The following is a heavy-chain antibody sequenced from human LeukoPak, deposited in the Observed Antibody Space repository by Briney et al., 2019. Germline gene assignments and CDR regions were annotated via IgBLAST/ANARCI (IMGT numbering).Heavy chain of an antibody. Sequence: GGSLSLSCAASAFTFSSYAMSWVRQAPGKGLEWVSAISGSGGSTYYADSVKGRFTIYRDNPKNTLYLQMNSLRAEDTAVYYCAKDLTLDYGYLIYYYYYMDVWGKGTTVTVSS. CDR1: AFTFSSYA. V-gene: IGHV3-23*01. CDR2: ISGSGGST. D-gene: IGHD3-10*01. CDR3: AKDLTLDYGYLIYYYYYMDV. J-gene: IGHJ6*03.